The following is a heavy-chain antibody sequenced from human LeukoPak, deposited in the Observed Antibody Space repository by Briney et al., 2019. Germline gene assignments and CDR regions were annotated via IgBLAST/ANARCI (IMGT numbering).Heavy chain of an antibody. J-gene: IGHJ6*02. V-gene: IGHV3-30*18. CDR3: AKDASTYYDSSGYEPYYYGMDV. D-gene: IGHD3-22*01. CDR2: ISYDGSNK. CDR1: GFTFSNYG. Sequence: PGGSLRLSCAAAGFTFSNYGMHWVRQAPGKGLEWVAVISYDGSNKYYADSVKGRFTISRDNSKNTLYLQMNSLRAEDTAVYYCAKDASTYYDSSGYEPYYYGMDVWGQGTTVTVSS.